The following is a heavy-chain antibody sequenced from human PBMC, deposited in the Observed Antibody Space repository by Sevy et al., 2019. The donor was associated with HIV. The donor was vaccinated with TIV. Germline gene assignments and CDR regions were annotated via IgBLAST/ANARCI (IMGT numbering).Heavy chain of an antibody. D-gene: IGHD2-8*01. V-gene: IGHV3-30*04. CDR3: ASDYCTDGACFRSGYFDY. J-gene: IGHJ4*02. CDR2: ISFDGRNK. CDR1: GFTFADHA. Sequence: GGSLRLSCAASGFTFADHAFHWVRQAPGKGLEWVAIISFDGRNKRVAESVKGRFTISRDDSKSTVFLQMTSLRPEDAAVYYCASDYCTDGACFRSGYFDYWGQGTLVTVSS.